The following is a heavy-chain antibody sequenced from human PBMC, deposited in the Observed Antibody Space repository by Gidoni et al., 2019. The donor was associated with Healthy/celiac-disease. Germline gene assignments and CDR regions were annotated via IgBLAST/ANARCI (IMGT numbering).Heavy chain of an antibody. CDR3: TTDPAVATIKYWYFDL. V-gene: IGHV3-15*01. Sequence: EVQLVESGGGLVKPGGSLRLSCAASGFTFSNAWMSWVRQAPGKGLEWVGRIKSKTDGGTTDYAAPVKGRFTISRDDSKNTLYLQMNSLKTEDTAVYYCTTDPAVATIKYWYFDLWGRGTLVTVSS. J-gene: IGHJ2*01. CDR1: GFTFSNAW. D-gene: IGHD5-12*01. CDR2: IKSKTDGGTT.